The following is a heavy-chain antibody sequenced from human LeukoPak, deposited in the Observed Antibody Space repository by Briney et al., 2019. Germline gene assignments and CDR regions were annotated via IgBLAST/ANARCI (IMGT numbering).Heavy chain of an antibody. CDR1: GVSISSSSYY. Sequence: SETLSLTCTVSGVSISSSSYYWGWIRQPPGKGLEWIGRIYYSGSTYYNPSFRSRVTISVDTSKNQFSLKLNSVTAADTAVYYCARGTYFDYWGQGTLVTVSS. CDR3: ARGTYFDY. CDR2: IYYSGST. V-gene: IGHV4-39*01. J-gene: IGHJ4*02.